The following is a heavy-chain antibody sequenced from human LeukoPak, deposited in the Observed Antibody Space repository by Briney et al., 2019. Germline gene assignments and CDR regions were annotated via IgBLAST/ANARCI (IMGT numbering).Heavy chain of an antibody. CDR2: INHSGST. J-gene: IGHJ6*02. V-gene: IGHV4-34*01. CDR1: GGSISSYY. CDR3: ASGSPFYGMDV. Sequence: SETLSLTCTVSGGSISSYYWSWIRQPPGKGLEWIGEINHSGSTNYNPSLKSRVTMSVDTSKNQFSLKLSSVTAADTAVYYCASGSPFYGMDVWGQGTTVTVSS.